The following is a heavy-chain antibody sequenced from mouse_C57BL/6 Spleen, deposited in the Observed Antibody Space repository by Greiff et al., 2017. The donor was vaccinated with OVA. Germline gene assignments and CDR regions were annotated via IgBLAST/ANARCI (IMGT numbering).Heavy chain of an antibody. D-gene: IGHD1-1*01. CDR2: ISSGSSTI. CDR1: GFTFSDYG. J-gene: IGHJ1*03. CDR3: ARVDYGSSYDWYFDV. Sequence: EVMLVESGGGLVKPGGSLKLSCAASGFTFSDYGMHWVRQAPEKGLEWVAYISSGSSTIYYADTVKGRFTISRDNAKNTLFLQMTSLRSEDTAMYYCARVDYGSSYDWYFDVWGTGTTVTVSS. V-gene: IGHV5-17*01.